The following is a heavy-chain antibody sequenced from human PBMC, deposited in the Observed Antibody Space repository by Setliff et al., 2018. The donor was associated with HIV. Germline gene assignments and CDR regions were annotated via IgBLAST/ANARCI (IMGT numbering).Heavy chain of an antibody. CDR2: ISSGSGSI. D-gene: IGHD6-13*01. V-gene: IGHV3-48*04. J-gene: IGHJ4*02. CDR1: GFTFSTYS. CDR3: ATKITAAGNYYFDD. Sequence: PGGSLRLSCEASGFTFSTYSMNWVRQAPGKGLEWVSYISSGSGSIYYADSVKGRFTISRDNAKNSVYLQMNSLRAEDTAVYYCATKITAAGNYYFDDWGQGTLVTVSS.